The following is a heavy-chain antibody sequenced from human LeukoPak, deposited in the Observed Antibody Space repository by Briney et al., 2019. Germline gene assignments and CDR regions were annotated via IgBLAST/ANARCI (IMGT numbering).Heavy chain of an antibody. D-gene: IGHD2-8*02. CDR1: GFTLSNYC. CDR2: IKQDGSEK. CDR3: ARWGYCTGGSCYLFHS. Sequence: GGSLRLSCAASGFTLSNYCMSWVRQAPGKGLEWVANIKQDGSEKYYVDSVKGLFTISRDNGQNSLSHQMNSLRAEDTAVYYCARWGYCTGGSCYLFHSRGERALLTVSS. J-gene: IGHJ4*02. V-gene: IGHV3-7*01.